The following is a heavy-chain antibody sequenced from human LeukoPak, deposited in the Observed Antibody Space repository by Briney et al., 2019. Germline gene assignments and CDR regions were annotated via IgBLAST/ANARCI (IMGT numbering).Heavy chain of an antibody. J-gene: IGHJ5*01. CDR1: GFTFSSYA. CDR3: AKDLAIRGDS. CDR2: ILASGRGT. V-gene: IGHV3-23*01. Sequence: PGGSLRLSCAASGFTFSSYATSWVRQAPGKGLEWVSAILASGRGTHYSESVKGRFTISRDDSKNTLYLQMGSLRAEDTAVYFCAKDLAIRGDSWGQGTLVTVSS.